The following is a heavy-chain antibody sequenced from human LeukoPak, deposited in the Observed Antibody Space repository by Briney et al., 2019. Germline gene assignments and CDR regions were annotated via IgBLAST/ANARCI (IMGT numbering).Heavy chain of an antibody. CDR2: IGSGGSTI. CDR1: GFIFSSFE. CDR3: GRGGYCNGGTCYSLHAFDI. J-gene: IGHJ3*02. V-gene: IGHV3-48*03. D-gene: IGHD2-15*01. Sequence: PGGSLRLSCAATGFIFSSFEMNWVRQGPGKGLEWVSYIGSGGSTIYADSVKGRFSISRDNAKNSLHLEMNSLRAEDTAVYYCGRGGYCNGGTCYSLHAFDIWGQGTMVTVSS.